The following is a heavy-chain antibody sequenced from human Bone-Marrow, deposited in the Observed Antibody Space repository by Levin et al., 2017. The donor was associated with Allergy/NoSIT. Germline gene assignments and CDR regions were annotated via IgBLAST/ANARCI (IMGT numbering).Heavy chain of an antibody. Sequence: TASETLSLTCAVYGGSFSGYDWSWLRQPPGKGLEWIGEINQSGRTNYNSSLKSRISMSVDTSKSQFSLKMTSVTAADTAVYFCARGPMVATAHFDYWGQGTLVTVSS. CDR3: ARGPMVATAHFDY. CDR1: GGSFSGYD. V-gene: IGHV4-34*01. D-gene: IGHD5-12*01. J-gene: IGHJ4*02. CDR2: INQSGRT.